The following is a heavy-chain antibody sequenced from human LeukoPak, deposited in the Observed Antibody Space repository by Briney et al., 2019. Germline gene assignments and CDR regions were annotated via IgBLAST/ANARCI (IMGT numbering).Heavy chain of an antibody. J-gene: IGHJ4*02. CDR1: GFTFSSYA. D-gene: IGHD1-26*01. Sequence: GGSLRLSCAASGFTFSSYAMSWVRQAPGKGLEWVSAISGSGGSTYYADSVKGRSTISRDNSKNTLYLQVNSLRAEDTAVYYCSRGGVGATCPADYWGQGTLVTVSS. CDR3: SRGGVGATCPADY. CDR2: ISGSGGST. V-gene: IGHV3-23*01.